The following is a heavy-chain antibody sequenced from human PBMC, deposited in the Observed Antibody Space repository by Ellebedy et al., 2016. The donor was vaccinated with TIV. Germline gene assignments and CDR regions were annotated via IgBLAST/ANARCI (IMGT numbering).Heavy chain of an antibody. CDR3: VKDFGGVTAFDH. Sequence: GESLKISCSASGFTFSHCAMHWVRQVPGKGLEYVSVISNFDGSSTYYADSVKGRFTISRDNSKNTLYLQMNSLGPEDTAVYYCVKDFGGVTAFDHWGQGTLVTVSS. J-gene: IGHJ4*02. CDR2: ISNFDGSST. V-gene: IGHV3-64D*06. D-gene: IGHD2-21*02. CDR1: GFTFSHCA.